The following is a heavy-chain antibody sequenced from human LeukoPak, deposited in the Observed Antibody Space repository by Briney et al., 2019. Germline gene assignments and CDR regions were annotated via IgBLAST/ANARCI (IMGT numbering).Heavy chain of an antibody. Sequence: PSETLSLTCTVSGGSISSSSNYWGWIRQPPGKGLEWIGSIYYSGTPYYSPSLRSRVTMSVDTSKNQFSLRLSSLTAADTAVYYCARRGDSSSSSLAAFDIWGQGTMVTVSS. CDR2: IYYSGTP. J-gene: IGHJ3*02. CDR3: ARRGDSSSSSLAAFDI. V-gene: IGHV4-39*01. D-gene: IGHD3-22*01. CDR1: GGSISSSSNY.